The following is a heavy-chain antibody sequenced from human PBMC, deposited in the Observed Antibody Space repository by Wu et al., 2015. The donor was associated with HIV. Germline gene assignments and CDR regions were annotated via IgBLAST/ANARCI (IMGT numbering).Heavy chain of an antibody. CDR3: ASGLLFHPGLVQNYYYYYGMDV. Sequence: QVQLVQSGAEVKKPGSSVKVSCKASGGTFSSYAISWVRQAPGQGLEWMGRIIPIFGTANYAQKFQGRVTITADESTSTAYMELSSLRSEDTAVYYCASGLLFHPGLVQNYYYYYGMDVWGQGTTVTVSS. CDR1: GGTFSSYA. CDR2: IIPIFGTA. D-gene: IGHD3/OR15-3a*01. V-gene: IGHV1-69*13. J-gene: IGHJ6*02.